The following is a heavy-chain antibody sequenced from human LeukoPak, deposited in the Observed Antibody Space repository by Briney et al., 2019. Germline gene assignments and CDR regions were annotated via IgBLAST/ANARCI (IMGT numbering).Heavy chain of an antibody. Sequence: ASVKVSCKASGYTFTSYDINWVRQATGQGLEWMGRINPNSGGTNYAQKFQGRVTMTRDTSISTAYMELSRLRSDDTAVYYCARSPSYYDILTGYYRGDFDYWGQGTLVTVSS. CDR3: ARSPSYYDILTGYYRGDFDY. D-gene: IGHD3-9*01. CDR1: GYTFTSYD. J-gene: IGHJ4*02. CDR2: INPNSGGT. V-gene: IGHV1-2*06.